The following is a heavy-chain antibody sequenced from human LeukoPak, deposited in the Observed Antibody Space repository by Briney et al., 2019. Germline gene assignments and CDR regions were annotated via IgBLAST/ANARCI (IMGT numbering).Heavy chain of an antibody. CDR3: ARTYYYDSSGYDY. Sequence: KPSETLSLTCAVYGGSFSGYYWSWIRQPPGKGLEWIGYIYYSGSTNYNPSLKSRVTISVDTSKNQFSLKLSSVTAADTAVYYCARTYYYDSSGYDYWGQGTLVTVSS. D-gene: IGHD3-22*01. V-gene: IGHV4-59*01. CDR1: GGSFSGYY. CDR2: IYYSGST. J-gene: IGHJ4*02.